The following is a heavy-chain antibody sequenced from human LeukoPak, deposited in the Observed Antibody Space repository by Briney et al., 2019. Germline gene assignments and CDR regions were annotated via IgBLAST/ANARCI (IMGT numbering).Heavy chain of an antibody. V-gene: IGHV1-69*10. D-gene: IGHD2-2*02. CDR3: ASAYCRSTSCYMGGGGTYYFDY. J-gene: IGHJ4*02. CDR2: IIPIFGIA. Sequence: SVTVSCKASGGTFSSYAISWVRQAPGQGLEWMGRIIPIFGIANYAQKFQGRVTITTAKSTSTAYMELSSARSGDSPVYYCASAYCRSTSCYMGGGGTYYFDYWGQGTLVTVSS. CDR1: GGTFSSYA.